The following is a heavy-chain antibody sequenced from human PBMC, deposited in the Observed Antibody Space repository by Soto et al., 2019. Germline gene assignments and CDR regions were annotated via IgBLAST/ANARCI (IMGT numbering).Heavy chain of an antibody. D-gene: IGHD1-26*01. V-gene: IGHV1-2*02. J-gene: IGHJ6*02. CDR2: INPGSGDS. Sequence: QVHLVQSGAEVAKPGASVKVSCKPSGYTFTGYYIHWVRQAPGQGLEWMGCINPGSGDSKYAQKFQGRVTMTRDTSNSTAYLDLRNLRSDDTAVYYCAREGGSAYGMDVWGQGTAVTVSS. CDR1: GYTFTGYY. CDR3: AREGGSAYGMDV.